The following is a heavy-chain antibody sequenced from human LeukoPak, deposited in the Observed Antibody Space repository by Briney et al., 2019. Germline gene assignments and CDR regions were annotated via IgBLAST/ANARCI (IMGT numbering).Heavy chain of an antibody. D-gene: IGHD3-10*01. V-gene: IGHV3-7*01. J-gene: IGHJ4*02. CDR3: ARDRRFGELST. Sequence: GGSLRLSCAASGFTFSSYWMSWVRQAPGKGLEWVANIKQDGSEKYYVDSVKGRFTISRDNAKSSLYLQMNSLRAEDTAVYYCARDRRFGELSTWGQGTLVTVSS. CDR2: IKQDGSEK. CDR1: GFTFSSYW.